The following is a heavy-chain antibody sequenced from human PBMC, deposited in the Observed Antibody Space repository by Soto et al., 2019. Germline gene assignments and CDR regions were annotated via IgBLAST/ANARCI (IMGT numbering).Heavy chain of an antibody. Sequence: QVQLVQSGAEVKKPASSVKVSCKASGGTFSSYAISWVRQAPGQGLEWMGGIIPIFGTANYAQKFQGRVTITADESTSTAYMELSSLRSEDTAVYYCARDGEEWLPSHRGFDYWGQGTLVTVSS. CDR3: ARDGEEWLPSHRGFDY. D-gene: IGHD5-12*01. V-gene: IGHV1-69*12. J-gene: IGHJ4*02. CDR1: GGTFSSYA. CDR2: IIPIFGTA.